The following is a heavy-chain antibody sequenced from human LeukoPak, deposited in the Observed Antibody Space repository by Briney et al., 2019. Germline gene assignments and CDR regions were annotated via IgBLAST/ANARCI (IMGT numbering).Heavy chain of an antibody. CDR2: INSDGTNT. J-gene: IGHJ4*02. CDR1: TFTFSRYW. D-gene: IGHD3-3*01. CDR3: ARDRASVGVVQVGN. Sequence: GGSLRLSCAASTFTFSRYWMDWVRPAPGKGLVWVSRINSDGTNTYYAASVKGRFTISSDNTKNTLYLQMNSRRTEDTAEYYCARDRASVGVVQVGNWGQGTLVTVSS. V-gene: IGHV3-74*01.